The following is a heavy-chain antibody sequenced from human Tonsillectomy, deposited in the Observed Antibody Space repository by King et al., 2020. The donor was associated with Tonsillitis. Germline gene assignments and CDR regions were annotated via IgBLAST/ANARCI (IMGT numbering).Heavy chain of an antibody. Sequence: VQLVESGEGLVQPGGSLRLSCAASGFTFNTYAMHWVRQAPGKGLEYVSAISSNGGSTYYADSVKGRFTISRDNSKNTLFLQMGSLRAEEMAIYYCARWGDGYDWCYFDHWGQGTLVTVSS. CDR3: ARWGDGYDWCYFDH. D-gene: IGHD5-12*01. CDR2: ISSNGGST. V-gene: IGHV3-64*02. CDR1: GFTFNTYA. J-gene: IGHJ4*02.